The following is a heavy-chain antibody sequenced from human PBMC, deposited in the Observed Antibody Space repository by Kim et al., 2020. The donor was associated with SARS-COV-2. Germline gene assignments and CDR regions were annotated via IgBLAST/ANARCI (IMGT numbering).Heavy chain of an antibody. V-gene: IGHV3-30*18. J-gene: IGHJ6*02. CDR2: ISYDGSNE. CDR3: AKALLRGVNYYYYGMDV. CDR1: GFTFSTYG. Sequence: GGSLRLSCAASGFTFSTYGMYWVRQAPGKGLEWVALISYDGSNEYYADSVKGRFTISRDNSKNTLYLQMNRLRAEDTALFYCAKALLRGVNYYYYGMDVWGQGTTVTVSS. D-gene: IGHD3-10*01.